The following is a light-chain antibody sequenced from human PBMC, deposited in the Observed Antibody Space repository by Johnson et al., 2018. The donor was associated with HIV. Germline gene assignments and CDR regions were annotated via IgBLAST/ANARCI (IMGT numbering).Light chain of an antibody. CDR1: SSNIGNNY. Sequence: SVLTQSPSVSAAPGQKVTISCSGSSSNIGNNYVSWYQQFPGTSPKLLIYENNKRPSGIPDRFSGSKSGTSATLGITGLQTGDEADYYCETWDSSLSACFGTGTKVTVL. CDR2: ENN. J-gene: IGLJ1*01. V-gene: IGLV1-51*02. CDR3: ETWDSSLSAC.